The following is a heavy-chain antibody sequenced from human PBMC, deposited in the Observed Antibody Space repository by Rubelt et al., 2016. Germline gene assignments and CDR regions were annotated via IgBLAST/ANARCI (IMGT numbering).Heavy chain of an antibody. J-gene: IGHJ4*02. D-gene: IGHD6-6*01. Sequence: GLEWVSYISSGSSTIHYADSVKGRFTISRDNAKNSLYLQMNSLRAEDTAVYFCTREVSPSITARPAIFGYWGQGTLVTVSS. V-gene: IGHV3-48*04. CDR2: ISSGSSTI. CDR3: TREVSPSITARPAIFGY.